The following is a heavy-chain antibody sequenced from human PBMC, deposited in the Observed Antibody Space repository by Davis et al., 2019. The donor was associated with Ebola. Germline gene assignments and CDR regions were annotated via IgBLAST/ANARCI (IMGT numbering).Heavy chain of an antibody. Sequence: SLKISCAATGFTFSSYAVHWVRQAPGKGLEWVAVIAYGGTDLYYADSVKGRFTISRDNSKKKVYLEMSSLRAEDTAVYYCAKVAVEWFRGGIHYYRYFGLDVWGQGTTVTVSS. J-gene: IGHJ6*02. CDR3: AKVAVEWFRGGIHYYRYFGLDV. CDR1: GFTFSSYA. D-gene: IGHD3-3*01. V-gene: IGHV3-30*04. CDR2: IAYGGTDL.